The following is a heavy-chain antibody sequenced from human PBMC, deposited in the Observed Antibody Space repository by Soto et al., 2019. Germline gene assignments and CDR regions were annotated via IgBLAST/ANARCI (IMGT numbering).Heavy chain of an antibody. D-gene: IGHD1-7*01. CDR1: GGSISSSSYY. CDR2: IYYSGST. J-gene: IGHJ4*02. CDR3: ARHKVELRNFDY. V-gene: IGHV4-39*01. Sequence: SETLSLTCTVSGGSISSSSYYWGWIRQPPGKGLEWIGSIYYSGSTYYNPSLKSRVTISVDTSKNQFSLKLSSVTAADTAVYYCARHKVELRNFDYWGQGTLVTVSS.